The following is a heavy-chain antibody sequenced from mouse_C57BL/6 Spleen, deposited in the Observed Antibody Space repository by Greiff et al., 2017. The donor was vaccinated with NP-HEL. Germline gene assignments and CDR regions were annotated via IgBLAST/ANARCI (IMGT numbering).Heavy chain of an antibody. CDR2: INPYNGGT. D-gene: IGHD1-1*01. J-gene: IGHJ4*01. CDR3: ARWTTVVAMDY. V-gene: IGHV1-19*01. CDR1: GYTFTDYY. Sequence: VQLKQSGPVLVKPGASVKMSCKASGYTFTDYYMNWVKQSHGKSLEWIGVINPYNGGTSYNQKFKGKATLTVDKSSSTAYMELNSLTSEDSEVYYCARWTTVVAMDYWGQGTSVTVSS.